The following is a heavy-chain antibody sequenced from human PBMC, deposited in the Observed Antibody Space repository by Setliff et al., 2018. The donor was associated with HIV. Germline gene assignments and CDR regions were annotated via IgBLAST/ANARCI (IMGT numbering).Heavy chain of an antibody. Sequence: GASVKVSCKASGGTFSSYAISWVRQAPGQGLEWMGGIIPIIGITNLAQKFQGRVTITADKSTNTAYMELSSLRSEDTAVYYCAKDRGRGNGLDPWGQGTLVTVSS. CDR3: AKDRGRGNGLDP. V-gene: IGHV1-69*10. CDR2: IIPIIGIT. CDR1: GGTFSSYA. D-gene: IGHD2-15*01. J-gene: IGHJ5*02.